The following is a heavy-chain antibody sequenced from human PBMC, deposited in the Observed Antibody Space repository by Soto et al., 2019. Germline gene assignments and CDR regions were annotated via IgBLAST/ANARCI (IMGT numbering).Heavy chain of an antibody. D-gene: IGHD3-22*01. CDR1: GFTFSSYA. Sequence: VGSLRLSCAASGFTFSSYAMSWVRQAPGKGLEWVPAISGSGGSTYYADSVKGRFTISRDNSKNTLYLQMNSLRAEDTAVYYCAKGHDSSGYYYHKAYWYFDLCGRRTLVTVSS. CDR3: AKGHDSSGYYYHKAYWYFDL. CDR2: ISGSGGST. J-gene: IGHJ2*01. V-gene: IGHV3-23*01.